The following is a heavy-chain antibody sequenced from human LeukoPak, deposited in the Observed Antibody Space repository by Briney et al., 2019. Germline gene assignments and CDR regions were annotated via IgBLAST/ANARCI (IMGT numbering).Heavy chain of an antibody. D-gene: IGHD6-13*01. J-gene: IGHJ6*02. Sequence: ASVKVSCKASGYTFTSYAINRVRQAPGQGLEWMGWIGAYHGSTKYAQKVQDRVTMTVDTSTATAYMELRGLRSDDTAVYYCASVAAAGHYYYNSMDVWGQGTTVTVSS. CDR1: GYTFTSYA. V-gene: IGHV1-18*01. CDR2: IGAYHGST. CDR3: ASVAAAGHYYYNSMDV.